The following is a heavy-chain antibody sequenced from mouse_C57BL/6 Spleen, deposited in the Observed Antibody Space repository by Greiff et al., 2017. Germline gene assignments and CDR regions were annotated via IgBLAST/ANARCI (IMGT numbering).Heavy chain of an antibody. CDR3: ARSSNRGYYAMDY. Sequence: VKLVESGPGLVAPSQSLSITCTVSGFSLTSYAISWVRQPPGKGLEWLGVIWTGGGTNYNSALKSRLSISKDNSKSQVFLKMNSLQTDDTARYYCARSSNRGYYAMDYWGQGTSVTVSS. D-gene: IGHD2-5*01. J-gene: IGHJ4*01. V-gene: IGHV2-9-1*01. CDR1: GFSLTSYA. CDR2: IWTGGGT.